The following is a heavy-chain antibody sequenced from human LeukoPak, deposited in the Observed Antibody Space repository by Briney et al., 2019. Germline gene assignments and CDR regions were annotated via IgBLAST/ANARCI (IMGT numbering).Heavy chain of an antibody. Sequence: ASVKVSCKASGYTFTGYYMHWVRQAPGQGLEWMGWINPNSGGTNHAQKFQGRVTMTRDTSISTAYMELSRLRSDDTAVYYCARDAQFPDAFDIWGQGTMVTVSS. V-gene: IGHV1-2*02. CDR1: GYTFTGYY. J-gene: IGHJ3*02. CDR3: ARDAQFPDAFDI. CDR2: INPNSGGT.